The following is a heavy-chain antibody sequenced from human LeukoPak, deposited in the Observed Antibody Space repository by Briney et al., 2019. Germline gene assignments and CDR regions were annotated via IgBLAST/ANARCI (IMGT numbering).Heavy chain of an antibody. D-gene: IGHD2-15*01. CDR1: GFTVSSNY. CDR2: ILGSGDT. J-gene: IGHJ4*02. V-gene: IGHV3-53*01. Sequence: PGGSLRLSCAASGFTVSSNYMSWVRQAPGKGLEWVSLILGSGDTRYADSVKGRFTISRDNSKNILYLQMNSLRAEDTAVYYCVKGSATVRPYYFDYWGQGTLVTVSS. CDR3: VKGSATVRPYYFDY.